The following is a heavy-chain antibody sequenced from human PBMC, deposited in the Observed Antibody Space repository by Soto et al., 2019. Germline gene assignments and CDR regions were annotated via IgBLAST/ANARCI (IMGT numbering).Heavy chain of an antibody. CDR3: ARGSPNFYYGSGSYIKRVSGGGRQYGMDV. CDR2: IYHSAST. CDR1: GGSISSADYS. V-gene: IGHV4-30-2*01. J-gene: IGHJ6*02. Sequence: SETLSLTCAVSGGSISSADYSWSWIRQPPGKGLEWIGYIYHSASTNYNPSLKSRVTISVDTSKNQFSLKLSSVTAADTAVYYCARGSPNFYYGSGSYIKRVSGGGRQYGMDVWGQGTTVTVSS. D-gene: IGHD3-10*01.